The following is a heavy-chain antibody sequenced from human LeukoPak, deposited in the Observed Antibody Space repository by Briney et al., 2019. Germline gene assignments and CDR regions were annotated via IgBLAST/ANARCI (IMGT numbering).Heavy chain of an antibody. J-gene: IGHJ6*03. Sequence: SETLSLTCAVYGGSFSGYYWSWIRQPPGKGLEWIGEINHSGSTNYNPSLKSRVTISVDTSKNQFSLKLSSVTAADPAYYYRARGNAGPLREYYCCFLDGRGKGTTVTVSS. CDR3: ARGNAGPLREYYCCFLDG. CDR2: INHSGST. D-gene: IGHD3-10*01. CDR1: GGSFSGYY. V-gene: IGHV4-34*01.